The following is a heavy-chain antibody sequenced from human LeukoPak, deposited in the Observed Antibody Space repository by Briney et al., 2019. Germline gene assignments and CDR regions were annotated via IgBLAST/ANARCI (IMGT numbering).Heavy chain of an antibody. J-gene: IGHJ6*02. CDR3: ARGQPDYGMDV. D-gene: IGHD5-18*01. V-gene: IGHV4-59*01. CDR1: GASISSYY. CDR2: ISYSGNT. Sequence: PSETLSLTCTVSGASISSYYWSWIRQPPGKGLEWVGYISYSGNTNYNPSLKSRVTISLDTSKNQFSLKLSSVTAADTAVYFCARGQPDYGMDVWGQGTTVTVSS.